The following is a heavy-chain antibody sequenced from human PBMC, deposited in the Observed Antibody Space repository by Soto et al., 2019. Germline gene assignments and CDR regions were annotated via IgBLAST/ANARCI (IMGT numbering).Heavy chain of an antibody. CDR3: VDCSSTSCLDGMDV. D-gene: IGHD2-2*01. Sequence: GGSLRLSCAASGFTFSNAWMNWVRRAPGKGLEWVGRIKSKTDGGTTDYAAPVKGRFTISRDDSKNTLYLQMNSLKTEDTAVYYCVDCSSTSCLDGMDVWGQGTTVTVSS. V-gene: IGHV3-15*07. CDR2: IKSKTDGGTT. J-gene: IGHJ6*02. CDR1: GFTFSNAW.